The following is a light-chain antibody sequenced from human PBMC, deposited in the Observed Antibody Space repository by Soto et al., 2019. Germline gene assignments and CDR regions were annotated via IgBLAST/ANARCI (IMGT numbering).Light chain of an antibody. CDR1: QSVRDE. V-gene: IGKV3-11*01. J-gene: IGKJ5*01. CDR2: DSS. Sequence: EAVLTQSPVTLSLSPGERATLSCRASQSVRDELGWYQQKPGQAPRLLIFDSSNRATGIPARFSGSGYGTDFTLSISSLEPEDFAVYYCQQRLSWPITFGQGTRLEI. CDR3: QQRLSWPIT.